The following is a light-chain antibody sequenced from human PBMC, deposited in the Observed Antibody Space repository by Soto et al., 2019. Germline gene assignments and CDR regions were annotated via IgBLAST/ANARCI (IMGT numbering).Light chain of an antibody. V-gene: IGKV1-5*03. CDR1: QDISNH. J-gene: IGKJ1*01. CDR2: KAS. Sequence: DIQLTQSPSSLSASVGDRVTITCQASQDISNHLNWYQQKPGKAPKLLIYKASSLESGVPSRFSGSGSGTEFTLTISSLQPDDFATYYCQQYNSYSWTFGQGTKVEIK. CDR3: QQYNSYSWT.